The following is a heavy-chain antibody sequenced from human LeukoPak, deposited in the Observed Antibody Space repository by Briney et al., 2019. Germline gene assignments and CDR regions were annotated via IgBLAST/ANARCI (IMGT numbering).Heavy chain of an antibody. Sequence: GGSLRLSCAASGFTFSSYWMSWVRQAPGKGLEWVANIKQDGSEKYYVDSVKGRFTISRDNAKNSPYLQMNSLRAEDTAVYYCARDTIDYDILTGYYKFSGFDYWGQGTLVTVSS. CDR2: IKQDGSEK. CDR3: ARDTIDYDILTGYYKFSGFDY. CDR1: GFTFSSYW. D-gene: IGHD3-9*01. J-gene: IGHJ4*02. V-gene: IGHV3-7*01.